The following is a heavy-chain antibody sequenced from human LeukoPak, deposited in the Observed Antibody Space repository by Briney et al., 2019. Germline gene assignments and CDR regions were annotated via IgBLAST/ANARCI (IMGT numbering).Heavy chain of an antibody. CDR3: ARDVEGGTFDI. CDR1: GFTFSSYS. D-gene: IGHD3-16*01. V-gene: IGHV3-7*05. CDR2: IDQSGGRN. J-gene: IGHJ3*02. Sequence: GGSLRLSCAASGFTFSSYSMNWVRQAPGRGLEWVANIDQSGGRNNYVDSVKGRFTISRDNAKNSLFLEMSSLRGDDTAVYFCARDVEGGTFDIWGQGTTVTVSS.